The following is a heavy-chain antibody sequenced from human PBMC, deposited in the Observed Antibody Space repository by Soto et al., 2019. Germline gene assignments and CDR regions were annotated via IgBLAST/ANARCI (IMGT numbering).Heavy chain of an antibody. CDR1: GFTFSNFA. CDR2: VSGRGGTT. Sequence: EVQLLESGGGLVQPGGSLRLSCAASGFTFSNFAMSWVRQAPGKGLKWVSTVSGRGGTTYYTDSVKGRFTISRDNSKGMVYLEMSSLRAEDSAIYYCATGGLPWGQGTLVNVSS. CDR3: ATGGLP. V-gene: IGHV3-23*01. J-gene: IGHJ4*02. D-gene: IGHD4-17*01.